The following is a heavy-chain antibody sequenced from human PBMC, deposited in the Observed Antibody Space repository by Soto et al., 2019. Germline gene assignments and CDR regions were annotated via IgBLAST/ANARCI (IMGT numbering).Heavy chain of an antibody. CDR2: IIPIFGTA. Sequence: SVKVSCKASGGTFSSYPISWVRQAPGQGLEWMGGIIPIFGTANYAQKFQGRVTINADKSTSTAYMELSSLRSEDTAVYYCARGLGGYSYGSYYFDYWGQGXLVTVYS. CDR3: ARGLGGYSYGSYYFDY. D-gene: IGHD5-18*01. CDR1: GGTFSSYP. V-gene: IGHV1-69*06. J-gene: IGHJ4*02.